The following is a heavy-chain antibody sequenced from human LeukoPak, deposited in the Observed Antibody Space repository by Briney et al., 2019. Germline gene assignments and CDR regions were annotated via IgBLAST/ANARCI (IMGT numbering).Heavy chain of an antibody. CDR3: ARGPGVVVVPAAIDYFDY. V-gene: IGHV1-69*06. CDR1: GGTFSSYA. Sequence: SVKVSCKASGGTFSSYAISWARQAPGQGLEWMGGIIPIFGTANYAQKFQGRVTITADKSTSTAYMELSSLRSEDTAVYYCARGPGVVVVPAAIDYFDYWGQGTLVTVSS. D-gene: IGHD2-2*01. J-gene: IGHJ4*02. CDR2: IIPIFGTA.